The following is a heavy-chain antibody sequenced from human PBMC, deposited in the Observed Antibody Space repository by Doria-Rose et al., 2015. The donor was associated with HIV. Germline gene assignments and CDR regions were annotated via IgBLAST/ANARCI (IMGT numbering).Heavy chain of an antibody. CDR3: ARIKSSRWYHKYYFDF. CDR1: GVSLSSPGMG. D-gene: IGHD6-13*01. V-gene: IGHV2-26*01. CDR2: ILSDDER. Sequence: SGPVLVKPTETLTLTCTVSGVSLSSPGMGVSWIRQPPGKALERLANILSDDERSYKTSLKSRLTVSRGTSKCQVVLTMTDMDPVDTATYYCARIKSSRWYHKYYFDFWGQGTLVIVSA. J-gene: IGHJ4*02.